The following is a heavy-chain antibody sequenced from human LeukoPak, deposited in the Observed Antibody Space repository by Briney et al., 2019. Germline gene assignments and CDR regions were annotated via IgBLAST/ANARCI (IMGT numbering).Heavy chain of an antibody. D-gene: IGHD6-19*01. Sequence: GGSLRLSCAASGFTFSSYSMNWVRQAPGKGLEWVSHITASGTAMFYADSVKGRFTISRDNSKDTLYLQMNSLRAEDTAIYYCAKFRADSSGWPFDYWGQGTLVTVSS. CDR1: GFTFSSYS. CDR3: AKFRADSSGWPFDY. CDR2: ITASGTAM. J-gene: IGHJ4*02. V-gene: IGHV3-23*01.